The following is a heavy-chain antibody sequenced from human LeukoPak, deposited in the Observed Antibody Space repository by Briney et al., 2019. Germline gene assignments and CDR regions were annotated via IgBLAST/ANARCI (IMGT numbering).Heavy chain of an antibody. J-gene: IGHJ4*02. CDR1: GYTFTGYY. Sequence: ASVKVSCKASGYTFTGYYMHWVRQAPGQGLEWMGWINPNSGGTNYAQKFQGRVTMTRDTSTSTVHMELTSLRSEDTAVYYCARGEGEWFGDYNYFDYWGQGTLVTVSS. CDR3: ARGEGEWFGDYNYFDY. D-gene: IGHD3-10*01. CDR2: INPNSGGT. V-gene: IGHV1-2*02.